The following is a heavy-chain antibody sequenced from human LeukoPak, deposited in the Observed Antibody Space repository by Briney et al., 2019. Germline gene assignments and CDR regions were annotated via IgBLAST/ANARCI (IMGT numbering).Heavy chain of an antibody. J-gene: IGHJ4*02. Sequence: GGSLRLSCAASGFTFSTYSLSWLRQAPGKGLEWVAKINRDGSEKGYVDSVKGRFTISRDNAKGSLYLQLNSLRAEDTAVYYCARGFQRGDSPVWGQGTLVTVSS. CDR3: ARGFQRGDSPV. CDR1: GFTFSTYS. CDR2: INRDGSEK. D-gene: IGHD2-21*02. V-gene: IGHV3-7*01.